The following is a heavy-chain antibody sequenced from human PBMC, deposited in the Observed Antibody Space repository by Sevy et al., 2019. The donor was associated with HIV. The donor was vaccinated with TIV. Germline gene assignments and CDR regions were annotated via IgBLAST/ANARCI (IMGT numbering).Heavy chain of an antibody. V-gene: IGHV1-69*13. CDR2: IIPIFGTA. CDR3: ARGGYCSSTSCYVSAFDI. CDR1: GGTFSSYA. Sequence: ASVKVSCKASGGTFSSYAISWVRQAPGQGLEWMGGIIPIFGTANYAQKFQGRVTITADESTSTAYMELSSLRSEDTAVYYCARGGYCSSTSCYVSAFDIWGQWTMVTVSS. D-gene: IGHD2-2*01. J-gene: IGHJ3*02.